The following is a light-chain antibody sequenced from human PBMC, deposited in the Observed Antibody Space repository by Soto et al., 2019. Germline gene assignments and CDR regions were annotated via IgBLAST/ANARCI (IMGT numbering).Light chain of an antibody. J-gene: IGKJ2*01. CDR2: GAS. V-gene: IGKV3-20*01. CDR3: QQYGSSPYT. CDR1: QSVSSSY. Sequence: EIVLTQSPGTLSLSPGERATLSCRASQSVSSSYLAWYQQKPGQAPRLVIYGASSRTTGIPDRFSGSGSGTDCTLTIIRLEPEDVAVSYCQQYGSSPYTFGQGTKVEIK.